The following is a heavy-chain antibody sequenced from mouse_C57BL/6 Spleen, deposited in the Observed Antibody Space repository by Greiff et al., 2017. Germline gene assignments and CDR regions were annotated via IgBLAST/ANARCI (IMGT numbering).Heavy chain of an antibody. V-gene: IGHV1-42*01. Sequence: VQLQQSGPELVKPGASVKISCKASGYSFTGYYMNWVQQSPEKSLEWIGEINPSTGGTTYNQKVKAKATMTVDKSSSTAYMQLKSLTSEDSAVYYCARSADYDGEFADWGQGTLVTVSA. J-gene: IGHJ3*01. D-gene: IGHD2-4*01. CDR1: GYSFTGYY. CDR2: INPSTGGT. CDR3: ARSADYDGEFAD.